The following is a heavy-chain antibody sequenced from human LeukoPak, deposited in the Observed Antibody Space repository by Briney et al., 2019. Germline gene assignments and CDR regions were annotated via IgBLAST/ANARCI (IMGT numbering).Heavy chain of an antibody. CDR1: GFTFGDYA. V-gene: IGHV3-49*03. CDR3: TRDRRVVVVPAATQQLVYHDAFDI. CDR2: IRSKAYGGTT. Sequence: GGSLRLSCTASGFTFGDYAMSWFRQAPGKGLEWVGFIRSKAYGGTTEYAASVKGRFTISRDDSKSIAYLQMNSLKTEDTAVYYCTRDRRVVVVPAATQQLVYHDAFDIWGQGTMVTVSS. J-gene: IGHJ3*02. D-gene: IGHD2-2*01.